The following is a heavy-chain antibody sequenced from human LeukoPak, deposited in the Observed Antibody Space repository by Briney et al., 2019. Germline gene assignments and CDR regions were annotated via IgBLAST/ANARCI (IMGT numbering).Heavy chain of an antibody. Sequence: GGSLRLSCAASGFNVSSNYMSWVRQPPGKGLEWVSFIYTGDRTNYADSVKGRFTVSRDSSKNTLYLQMNSLRGEDTPVYYCARASGIDYTDMVDSWGQGTLVTVSA. D-gene: IGHD1-26*01. J-gene: IGHJ4*02. CDR3: ARASGIDYTDMVDS. V-gene: IGHV3-53*01. CDR2: IYTGDRT. CDR1: GFNVSSNY.